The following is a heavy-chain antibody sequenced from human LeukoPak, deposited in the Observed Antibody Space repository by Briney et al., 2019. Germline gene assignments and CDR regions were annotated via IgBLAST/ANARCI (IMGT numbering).Heavy chain of an antibody. J-gene: IGHJ4*02. CDR1: GFTFSSYW. V-gene: IGHV3-7*01. CDR2: IKQDGSEK. D-gene: IGHD2-15*01. CDR3: ARSGPICSGGSCYYRY. Sequence: SGGSLRLSCAASGFTFSSYWMSWVRQAPGKGLEWVANIKQDGSEKYYVDSVKGRFTISRDNAKNSPYLQMNSLRAEDTAVYYCARSGPICSGGSCYYRYWGQGTLVTVSS.